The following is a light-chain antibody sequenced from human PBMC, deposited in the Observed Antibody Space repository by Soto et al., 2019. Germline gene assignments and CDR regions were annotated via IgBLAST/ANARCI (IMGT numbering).Light chain of an antibody. CDR1: SSDVGGYNY. CDR3: SSYAGSNNFRVWRV. CDR2: EVS. V-gene: IGLV2-8*01. J-gene: IGLJ3*02. Sequence: QSALTQPPSASGSPGQSVTISCTGTSSDVGGYNYVSWYQQHPGKAPKLMIYEVSKRPSGVPDRFSGSKSGNTASLTVSGLQAEDEADYYCSSYAGSNNFRVWRVFGGGTQLTVL.